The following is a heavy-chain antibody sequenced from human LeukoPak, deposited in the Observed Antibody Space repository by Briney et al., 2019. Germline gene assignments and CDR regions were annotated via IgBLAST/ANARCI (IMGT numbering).Heavy chain of an antibody. V-gene: IGHV3-48*02. CDR1: GFSFHTHT. CDR2: ISGSSSII. Sequence: GGSLRLSCAASGFSFHTHTMHWVRQAPGKGLECVSYISGSSSIIYYADSVKGRFTISRDNAKNSLYLEMNSLRDEDTAVYYCTRDAATCRFDYWGQGTMVTVSS. D-gene: IGHD6-13*01. CDR3: TRDAATCRFDY. J-gene: IGHJ4*02.